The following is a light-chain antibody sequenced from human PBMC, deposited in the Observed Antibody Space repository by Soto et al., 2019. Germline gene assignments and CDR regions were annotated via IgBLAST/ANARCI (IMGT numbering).Light chain of an antibody. V-gene: IGKV3-20*01. Sequence: EIVLTQSPGTLSLSPGERATLSCRASQSVSSNYLAWYQQKPGQAPRLLIYGASSRATGIPDRFSGSGSGTDFTLTITRLEPEDFAVYYCQPYGSSPWTFGQGTKVDIK. CDR1: QSVSSNY. CDR2: GAS. CDR3: QPYGSSPWT. J-gene: IGKJ1*01.